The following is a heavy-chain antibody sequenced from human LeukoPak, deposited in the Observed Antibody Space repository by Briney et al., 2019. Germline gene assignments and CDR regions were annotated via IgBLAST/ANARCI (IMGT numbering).Heavy chain of an antibody. D-gene: IGHD3-10*01. CDR1: GGSFSGYY. CDR2: INHSGST. CDR3: ARHPMVRSYIDY. V-gene: IGHV4-34*01. Sequence: SETLSLTCAVYGGSFSGYYWSWIRQPPGKGLEWIGEINHSGSTNYNPSLKSRVTISVDTSKNQFSLKLSSVTAADTAVYYCARHPMVRSYIDYWGQGTLVTVSS. J-gene: IGHJ4*02.